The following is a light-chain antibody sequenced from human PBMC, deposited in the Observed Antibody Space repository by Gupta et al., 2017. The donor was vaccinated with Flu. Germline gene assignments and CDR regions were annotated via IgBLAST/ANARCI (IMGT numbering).Light chain of an antibody. J-gene: IGLJ3*02. Sequence: TVTISCTRSSGDIASAFVQWLQQRPDSPPTTGGYQNDLRPSGVPARFSGSVDTSSNSASLVISGLMTEDEADYYCQSYDGATWGFGGGTKVTVL. CDR3: QSYDGATWG. CDR2: QND. CDR1: SGDIASAF. V-gene: IGLV6-57*01.